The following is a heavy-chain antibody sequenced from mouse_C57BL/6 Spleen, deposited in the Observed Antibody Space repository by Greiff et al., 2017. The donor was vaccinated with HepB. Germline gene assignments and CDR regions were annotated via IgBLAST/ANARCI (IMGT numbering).Heavy chain of an antibody. J-gene: IGHJ3*01. CDR2: ISDGGSYT. CDR1: GFTFSSYA. CDR3: AREDDGTPAWFAY. Sequence: EVKLMESGGGLVKPGGSLKLSCAASGFTFSSYAMSWVRQTPEKRLEWVATISDGGSYTYYPDNVKGRFTISRDNAKNNVYLQMIHLNAEDTAMFYCAREDDGTPAWFAYWGQGTLVTVSA. D-gene: IGHD1-1*01. V-gene: IGHV5-4*01.